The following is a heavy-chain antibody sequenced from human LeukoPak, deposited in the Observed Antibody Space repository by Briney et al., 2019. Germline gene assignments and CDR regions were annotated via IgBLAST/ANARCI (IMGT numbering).Heavy chain of an antibody. CDR2: ISWNSGSI. V-gene: IGHV3-9*01. CDR3: AREDGSSWSPFDY. Sequence: GGSLRLSCAASGFTFDDYAMHWVRQAPGKGLEWVSGISWNSGSIGYVDSVKGRFTISRDNAKNSLYLQMNSLRAEDTAVYYCAREDGSSWSPFDYWGQGTLVTVSS. CDR1: GFTFDDYA. J-gene: IGHJ4*02. D-gene: IGHD6-13*01.